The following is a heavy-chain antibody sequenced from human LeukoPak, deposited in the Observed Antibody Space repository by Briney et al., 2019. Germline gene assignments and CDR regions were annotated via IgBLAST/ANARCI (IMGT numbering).Heavy chain of an antibody. D-gene: IGHD3-22*01. Sequence: GGSLRLSCAASGFTFSSYEMNWVRQAPGKGLEWVSYISSSGSTIYYADSVKGRFTISRDNGKNTLYLQMNSLRAEDTAVYYCARNEDYSDSTGYYSTFYLDSWGQGTLVTVSS. V-gene: IGHV3-48*03. CDR2: ISSSGSTI. CDR3: ARNEDYSDSTGYYSTFYLDS. CDR1: GFTFSSYE. J-gene: IGHJ4*02.